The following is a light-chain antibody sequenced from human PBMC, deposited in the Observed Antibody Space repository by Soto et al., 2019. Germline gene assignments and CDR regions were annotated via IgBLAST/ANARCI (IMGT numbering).Light chain of an antibody. V-gene: IGLV8-61*01. J-gene: IGLJ3*02. CDR2: STN. CDR3: VLYMGSGAWV. CDR1: SGSASTSYY. Sequence: QAVVTQEPSFSVSPGGTVTLTCGLSSGSASTSYYPSWYQQTPGQAPRTLIYSTNTRSSGVPDRFSGSILGNKAALTITGAQADDESDYYCVLYMGSGAWVFGGGTKVTVL.